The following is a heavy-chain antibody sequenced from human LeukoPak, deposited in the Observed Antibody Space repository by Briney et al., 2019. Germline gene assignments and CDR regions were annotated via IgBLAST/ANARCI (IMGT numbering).Heavy chain of an antibody. Sequence: GGSLRLSCAASGFTFSSYGMHWVRQAPGKGLEWVAVIWYDGSNKYYADSVKGRFTISRDNSKNTLYLQMNSLRAEDTAVYYCARVGEMATILQYFDYWGQGTLVTVSS. CDR2: IWYDGSNK. CDR3: ARVGEMATILQYFDY. J-gene: IGHJ4*02. V-gene: IGHV3-33*01. D-gene: IGHD5-24*01. CDR1: GFTFSSYG.